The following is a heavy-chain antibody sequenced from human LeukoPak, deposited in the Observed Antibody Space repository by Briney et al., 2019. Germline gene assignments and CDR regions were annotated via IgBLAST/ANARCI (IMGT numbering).Heavy chain of an antibody. J-gene: IGHJ6*02. CDR1: GFTFDVYA. CDR3: AKSISYDDNYYYYGMDA. Sequence: SGGSLRLSCAASGFTFDVYAMHWVRQAPGKGLEWGSGISWNSGSMGYADSVKGRFTISRDNAKNSLYLQMNSLRAEDTALYYCAKSISYDDNYYYYGMDARGQGTTVTVSS. V-gene: IGHV3-9*01. CDR2: ISWNSGSM. D-gene: IGHD3-22*01.